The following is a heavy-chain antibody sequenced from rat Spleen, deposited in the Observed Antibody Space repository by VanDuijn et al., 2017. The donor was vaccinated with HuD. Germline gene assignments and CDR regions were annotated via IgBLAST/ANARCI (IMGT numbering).Heavy chain of an antibody. J-gene: IGHJ3*01. CDR3: ARTRNSYPNWFAY. D-gene: IGHD1-2*01. V-gene: IGHV5-25*01. Sequence: EVQLAESGGGLVQPGRSMKLSCTALGFTFSNYYMAWVRQAPTKGLEWVASISNGGGNTYYRDSVKGRFTISRDNAKSTLYLQMDSLRSEDTAMYYCARTRNSYPNWFAYWGQGTLVTVSS. CDR2: ISNGGGNT. CDR1: GFTFSNYY.